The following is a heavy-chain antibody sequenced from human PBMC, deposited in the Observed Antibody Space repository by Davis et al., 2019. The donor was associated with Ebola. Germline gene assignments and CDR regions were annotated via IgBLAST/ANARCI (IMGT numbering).Heavy chain of an antibody. D-gene: IGHD3-3*01. CDR3: AKGPESGRFEY. Sequence: PGGSLRLSCSASGFTFRSYAMSWVRQAPGKGLEWVSAIAGTSGSTYHADSVKGRFTISRDNSKNTLSLQMRNLRAEDTAIYYCAKGPESGRFEYWGQGTLVTVSA. CDR2: IAGTSGST. V-gene: IGHV3-23*01. J-gene: IGHJ4*02. CDR1: GFTFRSYA.